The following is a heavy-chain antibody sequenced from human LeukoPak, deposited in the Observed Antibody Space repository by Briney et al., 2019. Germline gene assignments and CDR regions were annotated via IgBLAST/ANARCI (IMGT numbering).Heavy chain of an antibody. CDR2: IYYSGST. CDR3: ARDSLLRFGDAFDI. Sequence: SETLSLACTVSGGSISSGDYYWSWIRQPPGTGLEWIGYIYYSGSTYYNPSLKSRVTISVDTSKNQFSLKLSSVTAADTAVYYCARDSLLRFGDAFDIWGQGTMVTVSS. V-gene: IGHV4-30-4*08. D-gene: IGHD3-10*01. CDR1: GGSISSGDYY. J-gene: IGHJ3*02.